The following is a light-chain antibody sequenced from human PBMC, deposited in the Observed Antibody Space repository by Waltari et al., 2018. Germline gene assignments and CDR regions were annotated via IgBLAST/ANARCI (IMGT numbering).Light chain of an antibody. V-gene: IGKV1-39*01. Sequence: DIQMTQSPSSLSASIGNRVTITCRSSQSIRSHLNWYQQKPGKSPKHLIYDASNLQSGVPSRFSGSGSGTDFTLTISRLQAEDFATYFCQQSYSTPLTFGGGAKVEIK. CDR3: QQSYSTPLT. J-gene: IGKJ4*01. CDR1: QSIRSH. CDR2: DAS.